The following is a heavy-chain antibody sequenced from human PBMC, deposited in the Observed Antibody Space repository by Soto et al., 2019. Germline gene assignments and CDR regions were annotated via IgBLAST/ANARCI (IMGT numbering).Heavy chain of an antibody. J-gene: IGHJ5*02. D-gene: IGHD1-7*01. Sequence: GGSLRLSCAASGFTVSRNHMSGVRQAPGKGLEWVSVIYSGGSTYYADSVKGRFTISRHNSKNTLYLQMNSLRAEDTAVYYCARELQDWNYSRWFDPWGQGTLVTVSS. CDR2: IYSGGST. V-gene: IGHV3-53*04. CDR3: ARELQDWNYSRWFDP. CDR1: GFTVSRNH.